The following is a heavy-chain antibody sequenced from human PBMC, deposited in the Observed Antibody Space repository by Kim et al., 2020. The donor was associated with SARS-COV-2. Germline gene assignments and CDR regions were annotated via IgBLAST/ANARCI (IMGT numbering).Heavy chain of an antibody. CDR3: TTEDYGGNGLGAFDI. J-gene: IGHJ3*02. D-gene: IGHD4-17*01. V-gene: IGHV3-15*01. Sequence: APVKGRFTISRDDSQNTLYLQMNSLKTEDTAVYYCTTEDYGGNGLGAFDIWGQGTMVTVSS.